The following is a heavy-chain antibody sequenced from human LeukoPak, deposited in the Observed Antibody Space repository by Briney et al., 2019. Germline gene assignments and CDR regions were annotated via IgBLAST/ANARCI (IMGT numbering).Heavy chain of an antibody. CDR3: ARNPRYCSSTSCQIFDY. D-gene: IGHD2-2*01. CDR1: EFTFNSYA. Sequence: GGSLRLSCAASEFTFNSYAMHWVRQAPGKGLEWVAVISYDGSNKYYADSVKGRFTISRDNSKNTLYLQTNSLRADDTAVYYCARNPRYCSSTSCQIFDYWGQGTLVTVSS. CDR2: ISYDGSNK. V-gene: IGHV3-30*04. J-gene: IGHJ4*02.